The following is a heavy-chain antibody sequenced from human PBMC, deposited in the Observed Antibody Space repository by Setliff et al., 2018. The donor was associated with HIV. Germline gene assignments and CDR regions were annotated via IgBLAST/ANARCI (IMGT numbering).Heavy chain of an antibody. D-gene: IGHD2-21*02. V-gene: IGHV4-39*01. Sequence: SETLSLTCTVSGGSIKSSSYYWGWIRQPPGKGLEWIGSISYSGNTYYNPSLRGRVTISVDRSRNQFSLTLNSVTAADTATYYCASRGIVVVTMSMPDEFFVHWGHGTLVTVSS. CDR3: ASRGIVVVTMSMPDEFFVH. CDR2: ISYSGNT. J-gene: IGHJ1*01. CDR1: GGSIKSSSYY.